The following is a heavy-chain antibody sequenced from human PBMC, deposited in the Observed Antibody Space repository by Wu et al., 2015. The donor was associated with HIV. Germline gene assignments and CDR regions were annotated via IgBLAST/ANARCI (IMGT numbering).Heavy chain of an antibody. CDR2: INPNSGGT. D-gene: IGHD3-10*01. V-gene: IGHV1-2*02. Sequence: QVQLVQSGAEVKKPGASVKVSCKASGYTFTGYYMHWVRQAPGQGLEWMGWINPNSGGTNYAQKFQGRVTMTRDTSISTAYMELSRLRSDDTAVYYCARDLLWFGDTGGMDVWGQGTTVTVSS. CDR3: ARDLLWFGDTGGMDV. CDR1: GYTFTGYY. J-gene: IGHJ6*02.